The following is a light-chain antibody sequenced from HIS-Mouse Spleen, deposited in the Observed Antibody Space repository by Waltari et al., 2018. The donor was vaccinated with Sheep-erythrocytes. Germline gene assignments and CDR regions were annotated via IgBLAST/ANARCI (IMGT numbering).Light chain of an antibody. CDR2: EGS. CDR3: CSYAGSSTPWV. V-gene: IGLV2-23*01. Sequence: QSALTQPASVSGSPGQSITISCTGTSSDVGSYNLVSWYQQHPGKAPKLMIYEGSKRPSGGSKRVSGSKSGKTASLTISGLQAEDEADYYCCSYAGSSTPWVFGGGTKLTVL. CDR1: SSDVGSYNL. J-gene: IGLJ3*02.